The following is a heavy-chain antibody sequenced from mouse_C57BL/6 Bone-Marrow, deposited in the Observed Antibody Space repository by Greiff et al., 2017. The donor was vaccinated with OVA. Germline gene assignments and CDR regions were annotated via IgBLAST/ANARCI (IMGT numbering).Heavy chain of an antibody. CDR3: ARSTPPAY. Sequence: VQLKQSGPELVKPGASVKLSCKASGYAFSSSCMSWVKQRPGKGLEWIGRIYPGDGDTNYNGKFKGKATLTADKSSSTAYMQLSSLTSEDSAVYFCARSTPPAYWGQGTLVTVSA. D-gene: IGHD2-1*01. CDR2: IYPGDGDT. V-gene: IGHV1-82*01. J-gene: IGHJ3*01. CDR1: GYAFSSSC.